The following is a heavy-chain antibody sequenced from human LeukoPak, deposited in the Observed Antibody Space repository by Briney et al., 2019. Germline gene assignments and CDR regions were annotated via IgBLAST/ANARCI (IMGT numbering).Heavy chain of an antibody. CDR1: GVSINNYY. CDR3: ARGSDFWSGYPATFDY. CDR2: SYQRGST. D-gene: IGHD3-3*01. J-gene: IGHJ4*02. V-gene: IGHV4-59*01. Sequence: SETLSLTCTVSGVSINNYYWSWIRQSPGRALEWIGWSYQRGSTSYNPSLKSRVAISVDTSKNQFSLKLSSVTAADTAVYYCARGSDFWSGYPATFDYWGQGTLVTVSS.